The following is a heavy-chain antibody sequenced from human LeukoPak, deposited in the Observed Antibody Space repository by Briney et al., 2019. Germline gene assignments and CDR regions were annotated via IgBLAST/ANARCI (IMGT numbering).Heavy chain of an antibody. J-gene: IGHJ5*02. Sequence: GGSLRLSCAASGFTFSSYAMSWVRQAPGKGLEWVSAISGSGGSTYYADSVKGRFTISRDNSKNTLYLQMNSLRAGDTAVYYCAKEPRIAAAGSGFNWFDPWGQGTLVTVSS. CDR1: GFTFSSYA. V-gene: IGHV3-23*01. CDR2: ISGSGGST. CDR3: AKEPRIAAAGSGFNWFDP. D-gene: IGHD6-13*01.